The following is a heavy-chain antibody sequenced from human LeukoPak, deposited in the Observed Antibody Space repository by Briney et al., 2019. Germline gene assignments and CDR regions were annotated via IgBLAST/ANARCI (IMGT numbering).Heavy chain of an antibody. V-gene: IGHV1-18*01. J-gene: IGHJ6*03. CDR2: ISAYNGNT. D-gene: IGHD5-18*01. Sequence: ASVKVSCKASGYTFTSYGISWVRQAPGQGLEWMGWISAYNGNTNYAQKLQGRVTMTTDTSTSTAYMELRSLRSDDTAVYYCAREGWIQLWYRGGYYYYMDVWGKGTTVTISS. CDR3: AREGWIQLWYRGGYYYYMDV. CDR1: GYTFTSYG.